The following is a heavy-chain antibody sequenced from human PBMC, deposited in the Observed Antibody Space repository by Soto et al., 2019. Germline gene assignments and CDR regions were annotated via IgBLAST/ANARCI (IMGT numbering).Heavy chain of an antibody. CDR1: GYTFTSYG. D-gene: IGHD3-9*01. J-gene: IGHJ6*02. CDR3: ACLALYYDILTGPMDV. Sequence: GASVKVSCKASGYTFTSYGISWVRQAAGQGLEWMGWISAYNGNTNYAQKLQGRVTMTTDTSTSTAYMELRSLRSDDTAVYYCACLALYYDILTGPMDVWGQGTTVTVSS. V-gene: IGHV1-18*01. CDR2: ISAYNGNT.